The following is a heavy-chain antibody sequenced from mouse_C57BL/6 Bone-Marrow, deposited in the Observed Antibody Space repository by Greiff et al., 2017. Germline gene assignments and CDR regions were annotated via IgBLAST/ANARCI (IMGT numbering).Heavy chain of an antibody. V-gene: IGHV1-61*01. CDR1: GYTFTSYW. CDR2: IYPSDSET. J-gene: IGHJ4*01. CDR3: ARRRAYYSNYDAMDY. D-gene: IGHD2-5*01. Sequence: QVQLQQPGAELVRPGSSVKLSCKASGYTFTSYWMEWVKQRPGQGLEWIGNIYPSDSETHYNQKFKDKATLTVDKSSSTAYMQLSSLTSEDSAVYYCARRRAYYSNYDAMDYWGQGTSVTVSS.